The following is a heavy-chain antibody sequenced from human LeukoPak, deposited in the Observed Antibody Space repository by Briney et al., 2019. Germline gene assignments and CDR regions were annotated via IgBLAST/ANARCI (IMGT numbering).Heavy chain of an antibody. D-gene: IGHD3-10*01. V-gene: IGHV1-18*01. CDR3: ARVKYITMVRGVIIHLDY. J-gene: IGHJ4*02. CDR1: GYTFTSYG. CDR2: ISAYNGNT. Sequence: ASVKVSCKASGYTFTSYGISWVRQAPGQGLEWMGWISAYNGNTNYAQKLQGRVTMTTDTSTSTAYMELRSLRSDDTAVYYCARVKYITMVRGVIIHLDYWGQGTLVTVSS.